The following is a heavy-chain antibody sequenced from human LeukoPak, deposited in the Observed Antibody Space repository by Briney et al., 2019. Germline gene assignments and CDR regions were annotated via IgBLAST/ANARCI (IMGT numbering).Heavy chain of an antibody. CDR2: IYTSGST. CDR1: GGSISSYY. Sequence: SETLSLTCTVSGGSISSYYWSWIRQPAGKGLEWIGRIYTSGSTNYNPSLKSRVTMSVDTSKNQFSLKLSSVTAADTAVYYCAGVLVDYYGSGSWFGPWGQGTLVTVSS. D-gene: IGHD3-10*01. CDR3: AGVLVDYYGSGSWFGP. V-gene: IGHV4-4*07. J-gene: IGHJ5*02.